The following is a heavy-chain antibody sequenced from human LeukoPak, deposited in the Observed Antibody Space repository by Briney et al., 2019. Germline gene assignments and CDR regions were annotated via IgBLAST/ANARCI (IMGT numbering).Heavy chain of an antibody. CDR3: TSRRRAGFDY. J-gene: IGHJ4*02. D-gene: IGHD5-24*01. V-gene: IGHV3-15*01. CDR2: IKSKTDGGTT. Sequence: PGGSLRLSCAASGFTFSSYSMNWVRQAPGKGLEWVGRIKSKTDGGTTDYAAPVKGRFTISRDDSKNTLYLQMNSLKTEDTAVYYCTSRRRAGFDYWGQGTLVTVSS. CDR1: GFTFSSYS.